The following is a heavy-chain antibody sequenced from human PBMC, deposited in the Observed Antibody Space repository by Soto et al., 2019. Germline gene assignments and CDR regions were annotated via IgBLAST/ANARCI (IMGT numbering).Heavy chain of an antibody. CDR2: VSAYNGAT. CDR1: GDTFSTYS. Sequence: QVPLVQSAAEVKRPGASVKVSCRASGDTFSTYSFTWVRQAPGQGPEWMGWVSAYNGATYLAQKFQDRLTVTTETSTGTAYMELRSLRSDDTAVYYCARVQITPSGSRRFDPWGQGTRVTVSS. CDR3: ARVQITPSGSRRFDP. D-gene: IGHD5-12*01. J-gene: IGHJ5*02. V-gene: IGHV1-18*01.